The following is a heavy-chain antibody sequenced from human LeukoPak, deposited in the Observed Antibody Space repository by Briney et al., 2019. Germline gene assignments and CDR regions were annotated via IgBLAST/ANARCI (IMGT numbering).Heavy chain of an antibody. Sequence: GGSLRLSCAASGFTFSSYEMNWVRQAPGKGLEWVSYISSSGSTIYYADSVKGRFTISRDNAKNSLYLQMSSLRAEDTAVYYCASKSGWFGELLSAFDIWGQGTMVTVSS. V-gene: IGHV3-48*03. J-gene: IGHJ3*02. D-gene: IGHD3-10*01. CDR2: ISSSGSTI. CDR1: GFTFSSYE. CDR3: ASKSGWFGELLSAFDI.